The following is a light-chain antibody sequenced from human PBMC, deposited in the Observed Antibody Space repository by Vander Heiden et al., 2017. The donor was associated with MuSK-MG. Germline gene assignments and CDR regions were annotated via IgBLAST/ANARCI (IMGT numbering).Light chain of an antibody. J-gene: IGKJ4*01. V-gene: IGKV3-15*01. Sequence: EIVMTQSPATLSVSPGERATLFRRASQSVSSNLAWYQQKPGQAPRLLIYGASTRATGIPARFSGSGSGTEFTLTISSLQSEDFAVYYCQQDNNWPLTFGGGTKVEIK. CDR1: QSVSSN. CDR3: QQDNNWPLT. CDR2: GAS.